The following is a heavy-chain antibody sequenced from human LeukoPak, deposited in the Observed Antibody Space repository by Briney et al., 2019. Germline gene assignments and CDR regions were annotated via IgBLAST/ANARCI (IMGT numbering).Heavy chain of an antibody. Sequence: ASVKVSCKASGYTFTSYYMHWVQQAPGQGLEWMGIINPSGGSTSYAQKFQGRVTMTRDMSTSTVYMELSSLRSEDTAVYYCAREEVYDSSGRGWFDPWGQGTLVTVSS. J-gene: IGHJ5*02. CDR1: GYTFTSYY. CDR3: AREEVYDSSGRGWFDP. V-gene: IGHV1-46*01. CDR2: INPSGGST. D-gene: IGHD3-22*01.